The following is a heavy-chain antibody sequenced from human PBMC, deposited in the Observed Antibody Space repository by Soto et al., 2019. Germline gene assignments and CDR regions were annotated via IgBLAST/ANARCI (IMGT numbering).Heavy chain of an antibody. D-gene: IGHD6-19*01. CDR1: GYSFTSYW. V-gene: IGHV5-51*03. Sequence: EVQLVQSGAEVKKPGESLKISCKGSGYSFTSYWIGWVRQMPGKGLEWMGIIYPGDSDTKYSPSLQGQVTISADKSTSTAYLQWSSLKASATAIYYCAILCIAVAVTFGMDVFGQGTTVTVSS. CDR2: IYPGDSDT. CDR3: AILCIAVAVTFGMDV. J-gene: IGHJ6*02.